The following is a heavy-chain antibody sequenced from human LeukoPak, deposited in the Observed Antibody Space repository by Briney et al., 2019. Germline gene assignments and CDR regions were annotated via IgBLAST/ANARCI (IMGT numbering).Heavy chain of an antibody. CDR1: GGTFSSYA. CDR2: IIPIFGTA. Sequence: ASVKVSCXASGGTFSSYAISWVRQAPGQGLVWMGGIIPIFGTANYAQKFQGRVTITTDESTSTAYMELSSLRSEDTAVYYCARYPPRGASDIWGQGTMVTVSS. V-gene: IGHV1-69*05. D-gene: IGHD3-10*01. J-gene: IGHJ3*02. CDR3: ARYPPRGASDI.